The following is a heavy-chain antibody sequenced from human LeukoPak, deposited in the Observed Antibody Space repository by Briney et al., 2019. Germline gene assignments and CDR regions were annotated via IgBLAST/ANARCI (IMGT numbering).Heavy chain of an antibody. CDR1: GYTFTGYY. D-gene: IGHD4-11*01. J-gene: IGHJ6*02. Sequence: ASVKVSCKASGYTFTGYYMHWVRQAPGQGLEWMGWINPNSGGTNYAQKFQGRVTMTRDTSISTAYMELSRLRSDDTAVYYCASVNENYSDYDSYYYGMDVWGQGTTVTVSS. CDR3: ASVNENYSDYDSYYYGMDV. V-gene: IGHV1-2*02. CDR2: INPNSGGT.